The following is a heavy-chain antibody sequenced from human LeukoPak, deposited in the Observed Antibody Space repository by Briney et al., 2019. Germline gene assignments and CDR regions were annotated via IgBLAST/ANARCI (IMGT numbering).Heavy chain of an antibody. Sequence: SETLSLTCTVSNDSLSTTTYYWGWIRQSPGQGLEWIGTIYYSGGAYYNPSLKSRVTISVDTSKNQFSLKLSSVTATDTALYYCARHGYYYASGPLFDYWGRGTLVTVSS. D-gene: IGHD3-10*01. V-gene: IGHV4-39*01. CDR1: NDSLSTTTYY. CDR3: ARHGYYYASGPLFDY. CDR2: IYYSGGA. J-gene: IGHJ4*02.